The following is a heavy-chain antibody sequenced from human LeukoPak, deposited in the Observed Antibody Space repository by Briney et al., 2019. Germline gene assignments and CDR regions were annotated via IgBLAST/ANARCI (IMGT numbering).Heavy chain of an antibody. CDR3: AKGIAAAGYYFDY. J-gene: IGHJ4*02. Sequence: GGSLRLSCAASGFTFSRYAMSWVRQAPGKGLEWVSAISGSGGSTYYADSVKGRFTISRDNSKNTLYLQMNSLRAEDTAVYYCAKGIAAAGYYFDYLGQGTLVTVSS. V-gene: IGHV3-23*01. CDR2: ISGSGGST. CDR1: GFTFSRYA. D-gene: IGHD6-13*01.